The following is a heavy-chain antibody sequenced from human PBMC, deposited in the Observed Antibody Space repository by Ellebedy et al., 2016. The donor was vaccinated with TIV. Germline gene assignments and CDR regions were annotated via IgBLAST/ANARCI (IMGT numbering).Heavy chain of an antibody. CDR3: TRARVYSNGWYYPDF. D-gene: IGHD6-19*01. CDR2: VSSSSSAI. Sequence: GESLKISCAASGFTFGGHSMTWVRQAPGTGLEWISAVSSSSSAIFYADSVKGRFSISRDNARNSLYLQMNTLRDEDTAVYYCTRARVYSNGWYYPDFWGQGTLVAVSS. CDR1: GFTFGGHS. V-gene: IGHV3-48*02. J-gene: IGHJ4*02.